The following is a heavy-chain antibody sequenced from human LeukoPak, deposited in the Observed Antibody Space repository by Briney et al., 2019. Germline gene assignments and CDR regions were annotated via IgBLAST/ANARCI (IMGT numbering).Heavy chain of an antibody. CDR2: INHSGST. Sequence: SETLSLTCAVSGGSFSGYYWSWIRQPPGKGLEWIGEINHSGSTNYNPSLKSRVNISVDTAKNQFSLKLSSVTAADTAVYYCARVVSSGWCPFDYWGQGTLVTVSS. J-gene: IGHJ4*02. V-gene: IGHV4-34*01. D-gene: IGHD6-19*01. CDR1: GGSFSGYY. CDR3: ARVVSSGWCPFDY.